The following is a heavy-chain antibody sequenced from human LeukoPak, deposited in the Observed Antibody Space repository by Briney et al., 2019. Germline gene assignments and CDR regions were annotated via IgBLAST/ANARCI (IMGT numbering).Heavy chain of an antibody. CDR2: ISSSSSYI. CDR1: GFTFSSSA. CDR3: ASPAATDY. Sequence: GGSLRLSCAASGFTFSSSAMNWVRQAPGKGLEWVSSISSSSSYIYYADSVKGRFTISRDNAKNSLYLQMNSLRAEDTAVYYCASPAATDYWGQGTLVTVSS. D-gene: IGHD2-2*01. J-gene: IGHJ4*02. V-gene: IGHV3-21*01.